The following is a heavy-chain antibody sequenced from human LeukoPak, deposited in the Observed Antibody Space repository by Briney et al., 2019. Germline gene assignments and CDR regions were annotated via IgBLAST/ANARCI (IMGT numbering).Heavy chain of an antibody. J-gene: IGHJ4*02. CDR2: IKQDGSEK. Sequence: PGRSLRLSCAASGFTFSSYWMSWVRQAPGQGLEWVANIKQDGSEKYYVDFVKGRFTISRDNAKNSLYLQMNSLRAEDTAVYYCVTHYYDSGGYSEFDYWGQGTLVTVSS. D-gene: IGHD3-22*01. CDR1: GFTFSSYW. CDR3: VTHYYDSGGYSEFDY. V-gene: IGHV3-7*01.